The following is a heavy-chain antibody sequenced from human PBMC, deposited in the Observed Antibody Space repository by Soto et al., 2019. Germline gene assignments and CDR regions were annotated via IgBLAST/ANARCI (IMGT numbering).Heavy chain of an antibody. D-gene: IGHD2-2*01. V-gene: IGHV4-31*03. J-gene: IGHJ4*02. CDR2: IYYNGNT. CDR1: GGSISSGDYY. Sequence: SETLSLTCTVSGGSISSGDYYWSWIRQLPGKDLEWIAYIYYNGNTYYTPSLKSRATISLDTSRNQFFLNLNSVTAADTAVYYCARVSGYCISTSCYFFFDSWGQGTLVTVSS. CDR3: ARVSGYCISTSCYFFFDS.